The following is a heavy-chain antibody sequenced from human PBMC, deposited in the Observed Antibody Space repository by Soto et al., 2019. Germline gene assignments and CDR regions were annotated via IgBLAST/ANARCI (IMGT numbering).Heavy chain of an antibody. J-gene: IGHJ6*02. Sequence: QVQLVQSGGEVKKPGASVKVSCKTSGYTFTTYGISWVRQAPGQGLEWIGWINTHNGDTEYAQNFQGRGTMNTDTSTTTDNMDLRSLRSDDTAVYYCAREGSRPYYYYGMDVWGQGTTVTVSS. CDR1: GYTFTTYG. CDR3: AREGSRPYYYYGMDV. CDR2: INTHNGDT. D-gene: IGHD2-15*01. V-gene: IGHV1-18*01.